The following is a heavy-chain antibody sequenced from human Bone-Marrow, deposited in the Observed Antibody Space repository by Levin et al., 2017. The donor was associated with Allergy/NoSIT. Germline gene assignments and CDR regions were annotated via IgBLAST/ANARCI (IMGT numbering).Heavy chain of an antibody. J-gene: IGHJ4*02. V-gene: IGHV1-8*01. D-gene: IGHD2-2*02. Sequence: GASVKVSCKASGYTFTSYDINWVRQATGQGLEWMGWMNPNSGNTGYAQKFQGRVTMTRNTSISTAYMELSSLRSEDTAVYYCARVCSSTSCYTRYIFGYWGQGTLVTVSS. CDR1: GYTFTSYD. CDR2: MNPNSGNT. CDR3: ARVCSSTSCYTRYIFGY.